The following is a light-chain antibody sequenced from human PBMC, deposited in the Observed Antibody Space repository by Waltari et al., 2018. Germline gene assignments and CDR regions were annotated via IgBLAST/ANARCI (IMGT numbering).Light chain of an antibody. CDR1: QSVSSNY. V-gene: IGKV3-20*01. CDR3: HQWGNSPYT. CDR2: GAS. J-gene: IGKJ2*01. Sequence: IVLTHSPGPLSLSPGERATLSCRASQSVSSNYFAWYQQKPGPPPRLLIYGASNRATGIPDRFSGSGYGTDFTLTISRLEPEDFAVYYCHQWGNSPYTFGQGTKLEI.